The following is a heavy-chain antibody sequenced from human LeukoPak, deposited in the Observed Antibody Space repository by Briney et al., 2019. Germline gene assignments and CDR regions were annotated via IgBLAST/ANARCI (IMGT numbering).Heavy chain of an antibody. CDR2: ISWNSGSI. CDR1: GFTFDDYA. D-gene: IGHD6-13*01. CDR3: AKDIGSFAAAPFDY. Sequence: GRSLRLSCAASGFTFDDYAMHWVRQAPGKGLEWVSGISWNSGSIGYADSAKGRFTISRDNAKNSLYLQMNSLRAEDTALYYCAKDIGSFAAAPFDYWGQGTLVTVSS. J-gene: IGHJ4*02. V-gene: IGHV3-9*01.